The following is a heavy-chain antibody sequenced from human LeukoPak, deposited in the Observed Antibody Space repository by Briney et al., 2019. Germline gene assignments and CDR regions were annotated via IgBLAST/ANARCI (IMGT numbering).Heavy chain of an antibody. D-gene: IGHD6-13*01. V-gene: IGHV4-39*01. CDR1: GGSIRSSGTF. J-gene: IGHJ4*02. CDR2: IDYSGGT. Sequence: SETLSLTCTVSGGSIRSSGTFWAWIRQPPGKGLGWIGSIDYSGGTSYNPSRKSRVSISVDTSNNQFSLELTSATATDTGVYYCARRTTGYSSSFNYWGQGTLVTVSS. CDR3: ARRTTGYSSSFNY.